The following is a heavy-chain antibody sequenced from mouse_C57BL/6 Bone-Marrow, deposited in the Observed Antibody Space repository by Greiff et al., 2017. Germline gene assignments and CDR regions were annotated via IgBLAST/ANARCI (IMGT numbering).Heavy chain of an antibody. CDR1: GYTFTSYW. J-gene: IGHJ4*01. V-gene: IGHV1-69*01. D-gene: IGHD2-1*01. Sequence: QVQLQQSGAELVMPGASVKLSCKASGYTFTSYWMHWVKQRPGQGLEWIGEIDPSDSYTNYNQKFKGQSTLTVDKSSSTAYMQLSSLTSEDSAVYYSASLDAYLPCYARDYWGQGTSVTVSS. CDR3: ASLDAYLPCYARDY. CDR2: IDPSDSYT.